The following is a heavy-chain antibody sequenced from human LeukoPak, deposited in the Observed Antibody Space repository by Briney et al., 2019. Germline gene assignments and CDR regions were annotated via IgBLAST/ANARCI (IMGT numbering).Heavy chain of an antibody. J-gene: IGHJ4*02. Sequence: SETLSLTCTVSGGSISSYYWSWIRQPPGKGLEWIGYIYYSGSTNYNPSLKSRVTISVDTSKNQFSLKLSSVTAADTAVYYCARARRITMIRGVSAYWGQGTLVTVSS. CDR2: IYYSGST. V-gene: IGHV4-59*01. CDR3: ARARRITMIRGVSAY. D-gene: IGHD3-10*01. CDR1: GGSISSYY.